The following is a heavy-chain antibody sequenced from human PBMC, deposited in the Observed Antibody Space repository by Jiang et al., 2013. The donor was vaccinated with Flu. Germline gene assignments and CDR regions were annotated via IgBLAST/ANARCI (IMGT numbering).Heavy chain of an antibody. CDR3: AKLSRFGEIFGYFDS. CDR1: GGSISITSYY. Sequence: ETLSLTCTVSGGSISITSYYWGWIRQPPGKGLEWIGNIYYSGDTYYNPSLKSRVTMSVDTSKNQFSLKLSSVTAADTGVYYCAKLSRFGEIFGYFDSWGQGTLVPVSS. CDR2: IYYSGDT. V-gene: IGHV4-39*01. J-gene: IGHJ4*02. D-gene: IGHD3-10*01.